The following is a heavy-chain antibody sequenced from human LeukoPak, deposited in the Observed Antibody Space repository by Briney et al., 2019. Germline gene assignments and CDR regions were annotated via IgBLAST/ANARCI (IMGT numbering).Heavy chain of an antibody. CDR2: KSYSEST. J-gene: IGHJ4*02. CDR3: ARDPAAYSSNWFFDY. D-gene: IGHD6-13*01. Sequence: SETLSLTCTVPGASISSNYWSWIRQPPGKGLEWIGYKSYSESTNYNPSLRSRVTISIDTSKNQSSLKLSSVTAADTAVYYCARDPAAYSSNWFFDYWGQGTLVTVSS. CDR1: GASISSNY. V-gene: IGHV4-59*01.